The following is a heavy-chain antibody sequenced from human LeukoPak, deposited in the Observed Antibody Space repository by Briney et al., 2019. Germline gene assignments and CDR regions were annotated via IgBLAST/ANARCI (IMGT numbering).Heavy chain of an antibody. CDR1: GYPFTSYG. V-gene: IGHV1-18*01. CDR2: ISTYNSNT. Sequence: GASVNVSCKASGYPFTSYGISWVRQAPGQRLEWMGGISTYNSNTNYAQKLQGRITMTTDTSTSTAYMELRSLRSDDTAVYYCARDLGGYSGYDYWFDAWGQGTLVTVSS. D-gene: IGHD5-12*01. CDR3: ARDLGGYSGYDYWFDA. J-gene: IGHJ5*02.